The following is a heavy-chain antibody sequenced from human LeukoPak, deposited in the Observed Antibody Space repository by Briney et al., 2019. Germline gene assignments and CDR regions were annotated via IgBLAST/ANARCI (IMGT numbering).Heavy chain of an antibody. D-gene: IGHD2-15*01. CDR2: IKSKTDGGTT. CDR3: TTDIVVVVAATPSWFDP. J-gene: IGHJ5*02. Sequence: PGGSLRLSCAASGFTFSNDWMSWVRQAPGKGVEWGGRIKSKTDGGTTDYAAPVKGRFTISRDDSKNTLYLQMHSLKTEDTAVYSCTTDIVVVVAATPSWFDPWGQGTLVTVSS. CDR1: GFTFSNDW. V-gene: IGHV3-15*01.